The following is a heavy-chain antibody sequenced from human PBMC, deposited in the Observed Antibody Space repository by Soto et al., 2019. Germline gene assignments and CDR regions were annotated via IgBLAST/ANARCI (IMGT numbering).Heavy chain of an antibody. CDR1: GGSFSGYY. CDR3: ARGYSGSYYYYYGMDV. V-gene: IGHV4-34*01. D-gene: IGHD1-26*01. Sequence: SETLSLTCAVYGGSFSGYYWSWIHQPPGKGLEWIGEINHSGSTNYNPSLKSRVTISVDTSKNQFSLKLSSVTAADTAVYYCARGYSGSYYYYYGMDVWGQGTTVTVSS. CDR2: INHSGST. J-gene: IGHJ6*02.